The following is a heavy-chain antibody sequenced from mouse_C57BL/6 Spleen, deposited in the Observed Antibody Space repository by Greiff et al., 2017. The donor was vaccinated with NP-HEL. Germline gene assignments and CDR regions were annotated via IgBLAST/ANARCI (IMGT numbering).Heavy chain of an antibody. D-gene: IGHD2-3*01. CDR2: IYPGDGDT. CDR1: GYAFSSSW. V-gene: IGHV1-82*01. J-gene: IGHJ2*01. Sequence: VKLQQSGPELVKPGASVKISCKASGYAFSSSWMNWVKQRPGKGLEWIGRIYPGDGDTNYNGKFKGKATLTADKSSSTAYMQLSSLTSEDSAVYFCARWLLPLYYFDYWGQGTTLTVSS. CDR3: ARWLLPLYYFDY.